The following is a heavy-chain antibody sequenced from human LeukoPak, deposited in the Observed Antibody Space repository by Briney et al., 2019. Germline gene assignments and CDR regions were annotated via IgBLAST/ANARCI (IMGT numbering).Heavy chain of an antibody. CDR1: GGSISGYY. CDR2: IYHTGNT. Sequence: SETLSLTCTVSGGSISGYYWSWIRQPPGKGLEWIGYIYHTGNTNYNPSLKSRVTMSLDTSKNQISLRLTSVTAADTAVYYCASTVVVTAQDAFDVWGQGTMVTVSS. J-gene: IGHJ3*01. D-gene: IGHD2-21*02. V-gene: IGHV4-59*12. CDR3: ASTVVVTAQDAFDV.